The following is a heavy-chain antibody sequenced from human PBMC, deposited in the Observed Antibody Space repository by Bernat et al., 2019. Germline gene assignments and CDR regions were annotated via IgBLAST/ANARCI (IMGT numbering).Heavy chain of an antibody. CDR3: AGISITFGGVIVDDAFDI. J-gene: IGHJ3*02. Sequence: QEQLVQSGAEVKKPGSSVKVSCKASGGTFSSYAISWLRQAPGQGLEWRGGIIPIFGTANYAQKFQGRVTITADESTSTAYMELSSLRSEDTAVYYCAGISITFGGVIVDDAFDIWGQGTMVTVSS. CDR1: GGTFSSYA. CDR2: IIPIFGTA. D-gene: IGHD3-16*02. V-gene: IGHV1-69*01.